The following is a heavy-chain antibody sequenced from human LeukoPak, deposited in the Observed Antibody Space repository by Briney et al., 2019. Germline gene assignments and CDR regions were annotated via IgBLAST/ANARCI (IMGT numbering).Heavy chain of an antibody. V-gene: IGHV4-39*07. CDR1: GGSISSSSYY. CDR2: IYYSGST. Sequence: SETLSLTCTVSGGSISSSSYYWGWIRQPPGKGLEWIGSIYYSGSTYYNPSLKSRVTISVDTSKNQFSLKLSSVTAADTAVYYCARDYYDSRGEAFDIWGQGTMVTVPS. CDR3: ARDYYDSRGEAFDI. D-gene: IGHD3-22*01. J-gene: IGHJ3*02.